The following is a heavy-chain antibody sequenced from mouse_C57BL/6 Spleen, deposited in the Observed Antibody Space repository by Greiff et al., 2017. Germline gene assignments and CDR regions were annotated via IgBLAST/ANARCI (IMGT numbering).Heavy chain of an antibody. D-gene: IGHD3-2*02. CDR2: INPSNGGT. CDR1: GYTFTSYW. CDR3: ASGSSGYPYYYAMDY. J-gene: IGHJ4*01. Sequence: QVQLQQPGTELVKPGASVQLSCKASGYTFTSYWMHWVKQRPGQGLEWIGNINPSNGGTNYNEKFKSKATLTVDKSSSTAYMKLSSLTSEDSAVYFCASGSSGYPYYYAMDYWGQGTSVTVSS. V-gene: IGHV1-53*01.